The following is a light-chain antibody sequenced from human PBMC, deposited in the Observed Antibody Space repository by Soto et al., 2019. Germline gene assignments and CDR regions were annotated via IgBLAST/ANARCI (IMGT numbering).Light chain of an antibody. CDR3: AAWDESLSVYV. Sequence: QSVLTQPPSASGTPGQRVTISCSGSSSNIGSNYVYWYQQLPGTAPKLLIYRNNQRPSGVPDRFSGSKSGTSASLAISGLRSEDEADYYCAAWDESLSVYVFGTGTKVTVL. CDR1: SSNIGSNY. J-gene: IGLJ1*01. V-gene: IGLV1-47*01. CDR2: RNN.